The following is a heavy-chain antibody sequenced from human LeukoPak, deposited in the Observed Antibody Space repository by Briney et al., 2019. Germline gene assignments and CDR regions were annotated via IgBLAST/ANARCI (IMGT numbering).Heavy chain of an antibody. CDR2: ISYDGSNK. Sequence: GGSLRLSCAASGFTFSSYAMHWVRQAPGKGLEWVAVISYDGSNKYYADSVKGRFTVSRDNSKNTLYLQMNSLRAEDTAVYYCARTQVAGYYYYYGMDVWGQGTTVTVSS. CDR3: ARTQVAGYYYYYGMDV. D-gene: IGHD6-19*01. J-gene: IGHJ6*02. V-gene: IGHV3-30-3*01. CDR1: GFTFSSYA.